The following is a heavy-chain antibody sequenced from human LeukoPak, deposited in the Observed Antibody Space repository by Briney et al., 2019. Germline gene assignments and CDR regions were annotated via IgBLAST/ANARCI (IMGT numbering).Heavy chain of an antibody. CDR2: ISGNGGST. Sequence: GGSLRLSREASGFTFSSNAIHWVRQAPGQGLQYVSAISGNGGSTYYADSVKGRFTISRDNSKNTVYLQMGSLRAEDMAVYYCARVKYNDFWSGYSPPDYWGQGTLVTVSS. CDR1: GFTFSSNA. CDR3: ARVKYNDFWSGYSPPDY. V-gene: IGHV3-64*02. D-gene: IGHD3-3*01. J-gene: IGHJ4*02.